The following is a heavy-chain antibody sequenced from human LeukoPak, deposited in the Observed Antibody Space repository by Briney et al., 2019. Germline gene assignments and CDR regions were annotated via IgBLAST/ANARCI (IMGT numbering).Heavy chain of an antibody. J-gene: IGHJ6*03. CDR1: GFTVSSNY. CDR2: IYSGGST. Sequence: GGSLRLSCAASGFTVSSNYMSWVRQAPGKGLEWVSVIYSGGSTYYADSVKGRFTVSRDNSKNTLYLQMNSLRAEDTAVYYCARDRRGAAAGPYMDVWGKGTTVTVSS. V-gene: IGHV3-53*01. D-gene: IGHD6-13*01. CDR3: ARDRRGAAAGPYMDV.